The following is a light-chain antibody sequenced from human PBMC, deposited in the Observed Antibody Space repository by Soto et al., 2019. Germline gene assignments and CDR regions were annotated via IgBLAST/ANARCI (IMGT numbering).Light chain of an antibody. CDR1: SSDVGGYDY. CDR2: DVS. CDR3: SSYASSSTLV. J-gene: IGLJ2*01. Sequence: QSALTQPASVSGSPGQSITISCTGTSSDVGGYDYVSWYQQHPGKVPKLMIYDVSSRPSGVSNRFSGSKSGNTASLTISGXXXXXXXDYYCSSYASSSTLVFGGGTKLTV. V-gene: IGLV2-14*01.